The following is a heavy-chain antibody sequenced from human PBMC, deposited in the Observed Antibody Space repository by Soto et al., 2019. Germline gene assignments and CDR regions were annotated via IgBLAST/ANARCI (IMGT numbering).Heavy chain of an antibody. V-gene: IGHV4-59*01. CDR3: ARDRLAAAGGGRRWFDP. Sequence: QVQLQESGPGLVKPSETLSLTCTVSGGSISSYYWSWIRQPPGKGLEWIGYIYSSGSTNYNPSLTSRVTISVDTSKNQFSLKLSSVTAADTAVYYCARDRLAAAGGGRRWFDPWGQGTLVTVSS. J-gene: IGHJ5*02. CDR1: GGSISSYY. D-gene: IGHD6-13*01. CDR2: IYSSGST.